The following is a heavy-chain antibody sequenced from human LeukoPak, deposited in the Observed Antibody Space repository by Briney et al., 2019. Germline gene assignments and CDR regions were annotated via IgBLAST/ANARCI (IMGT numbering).Heavy chain of an antibody. V-gene: IGHV4-34*01. J-gene: IGHJ4*02. D-gene: IGHD5-18*01. CDR3: ARGGVSGYSYGYVTDY. Sequence: PSETLSLTCAVYGGSFSGYYWSWIRQPPGKGLEWIGEINHSGSTNYNPSLKSRVTISVDTSRNQLSLKLSSVTAADTAVYYCARGGVSGYSYGYVTDYWGQGTLVTVSS. CDR1: GGSFSGYY. CDR2: INHSGST.